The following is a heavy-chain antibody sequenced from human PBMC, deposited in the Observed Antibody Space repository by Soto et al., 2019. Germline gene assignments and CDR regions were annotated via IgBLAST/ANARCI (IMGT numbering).Heavy chain of an antibody. J-gene: IGHJ6*02. Sequence: SETLSLTGTVSGGSISSSSYYWGGIRQPPGNGLEWIGSINHSGSTNYNPSLKSRVTISVDTSKNQFSLKLSSVTAADTAVYYCARDSLLAAGRGGVGYYGMDVWGQGTTVTVSS. D-gene: IGHD6-13*01. CDR2: INHSGST. V-gene: IGHV4-39*07. CDR3: ARDSLLAAGRGGVGYYGMDV. CDR1: GGSISSSSYY.